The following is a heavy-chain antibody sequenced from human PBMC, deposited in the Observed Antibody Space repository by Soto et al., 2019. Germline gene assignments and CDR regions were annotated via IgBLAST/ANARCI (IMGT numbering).Heavy chain of an antibody. Sequence: QLQLVQSGAEVKKPGSSVKVSCKASGGSFSTYTITWVRQAPGQGLEWMGRIIPILGIRDYAQKFQARVTITADKSTSTAYMVLSSLTSEDTAVYYCARDVGDLGQGTLVTVSS. V-gene: IGHV1-69*02. CDR3: ARDVGD. D-gene: IGHD3-16*01. CDR1: GGSFSTYT. J-gene: IGHJ4*02. CDR2: IIPILGIR.